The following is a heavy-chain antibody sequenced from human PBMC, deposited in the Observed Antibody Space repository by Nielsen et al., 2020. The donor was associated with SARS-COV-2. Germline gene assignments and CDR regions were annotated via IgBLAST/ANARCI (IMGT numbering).Heavy chain of an antibody. Sequence: GESLKISCAASGFTFSSYWMSWVRQAPGKGLEWVANIKQDGSEKYYVDSVKGRFTISRDNAKNSLYLQMNSLRAEDTAVYYCARDPGGWFGEFPVWYFDYWGQGTLVTVSS. J-gene: IGHJ4*02. CDR3: ARDPGGWFGEFPVWYFDY. CDR1: GFTFSSYW. D-gene: IGHD3-10*01. CDR2: IKQDGSEK. V-gene: IGHV3-7*03.